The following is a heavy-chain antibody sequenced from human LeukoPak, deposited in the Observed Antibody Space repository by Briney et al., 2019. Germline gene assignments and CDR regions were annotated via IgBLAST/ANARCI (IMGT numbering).Heavy chain of an antibody. CDR1: GYSISSGYY. V-gene: IGHV4-38-2*01. Sequence: SETLSLTCAVSGYSISSGYYWGWIRQPPGKGLEWIGSIYHSGSTYYNPSLKSRVTISVDTSKNQFSLKLSSVTAADTAVYYCARDYCSSTSCIGVDYWGQGTLVTVSS. J-gene: IGHJ4*02. D-gene: IGHD2-2*01. CDR3: ARDYCSSTSCIGVDY. CDR2: IYHSGST.